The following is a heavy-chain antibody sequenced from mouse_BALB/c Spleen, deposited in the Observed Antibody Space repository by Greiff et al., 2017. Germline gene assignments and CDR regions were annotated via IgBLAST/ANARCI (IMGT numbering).Heavy chain of an antibody. CDR2: ISSGGSYT. J-gene: IGHJ1*01. V-gene: IGHV5-6*01. CDR3: AREGFYYGSNPYWYFDV. D-gene: IGHD1-1*01. CDR1: GFTFSSYG. Sequence: EVQGVESGGDLVKPGGSLKLSCAASGFTFSSYGMSWVRQTPDKRLEWVATISSGGSYTYYPDSVKGRFTISRDNAKNTLYLQMSSLKSEDTAMYYCAREGFYYGSNPYWYFDVWGAGTTVTVSS.